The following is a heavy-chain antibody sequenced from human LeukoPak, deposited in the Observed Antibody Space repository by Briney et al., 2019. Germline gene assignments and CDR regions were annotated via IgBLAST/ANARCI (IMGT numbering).Heavy chain of an antibody. J-gene: IGHJ4*02. CDR2: ISSSSSTI. D-gene: IGHD6-13*01. Sequence: PGGSLRLSCAASAFTFSSYSMNWVRQAPGKGLEWVSYISSSSSTINYADSVKGRFTISRDNSKSTLYLQMNSLRAEDTAVYYCAKDRYSGLNTIDYWGQGTLVTVSS. CDR1: AFTFSSYS. V-gene: IGHV3-48*01. CDR3: AKDRYSGLNTIDY.